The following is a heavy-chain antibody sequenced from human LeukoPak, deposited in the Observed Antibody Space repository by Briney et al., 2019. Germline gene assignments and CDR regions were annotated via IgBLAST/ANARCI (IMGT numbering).Heavy chain of an antibody. CDR3: ARLEPGSWATNYFDY. CDR2: IYYSGST. CDR1: GGSITNYY. V-gene: IGHV4-59*08. D-gene: IGHD1-26*01. Sequence: PSETLSLTCTVSGGSITNYYWSWIRQPPGKGLEWIGYIYYSGSTNYNPSLKSRVTISVDTSKNQFSLKLSSVTAADTAMYYRARLEPGSWATNYFDYWGQGTLVTVSS. J-gene: IGHJ4*02.